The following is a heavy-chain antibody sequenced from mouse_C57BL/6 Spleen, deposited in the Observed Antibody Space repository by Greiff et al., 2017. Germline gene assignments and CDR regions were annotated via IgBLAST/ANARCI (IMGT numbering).Heavy chain of an antibody. J-gene: IGHJ2*01. CDR2: IYPRSGNT. D-gene: IGHD4-1*01. V-gene: IGHV1-81*01. CDR1: GYTFTSYG. CDR3: ARDWGTGTGYFDY. Sequence: QVQLKESGAELARPGASVKLSCKASGYTFTSYGISWVKQRTGQGLVWIGEIYPRSGNTYYNEKFKGKATLTADKSSSTAYMELRSLTSEDSAVYFCARDWGTGTGYFDYWGQGTTLTVSS.